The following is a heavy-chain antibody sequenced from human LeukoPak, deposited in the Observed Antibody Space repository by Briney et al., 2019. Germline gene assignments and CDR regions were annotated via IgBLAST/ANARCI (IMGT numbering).Heavy chain of an antibody. Sequence: SETLSLTCTVSGGSISSFYWGWLRQPPGKGLESIGCIYYTGSSNYNPSLKSRVSTSVDTSKNQLSLKLSSVTAADTAVYYCARVHYYDNSGYWFFDYWGQGTLVTVSS. V-gene: IGHV4-59*12. J-gene: IGHJ4*02. CDR3: ARVHYYDNSGYWFFDY. D-gene: IGHD3-22*01. CDR2: IYYTGSS. CDR1: GGSISSFY.